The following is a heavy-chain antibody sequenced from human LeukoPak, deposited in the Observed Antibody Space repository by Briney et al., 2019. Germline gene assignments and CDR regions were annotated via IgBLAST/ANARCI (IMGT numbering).Heavy chain of an antibody. CDR2: IWYDGSNK. CDR1: GFTFSSYG. Sequence: PGRSLRLSCAASGFTFSSYGMHWVRQAPGKGLEWVAVIWYDGSNKYYADSVKGRFTISRDNSKNALYLQMNSLGAEDTAVYYCASGTYYYDSSGYLDYWGQGTLVTVSS. J-gene: IGHJ4*02. D-gene: IGHD3-22*01. CDR3: ASGTYYYDSSGYLDY. V-gene: IGHV3-33*01.